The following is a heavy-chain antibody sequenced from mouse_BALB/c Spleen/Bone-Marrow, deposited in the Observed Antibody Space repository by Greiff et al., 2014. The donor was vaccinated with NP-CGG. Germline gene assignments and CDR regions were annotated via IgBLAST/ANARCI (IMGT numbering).Heavy chain of an antibody. D-gene: IGHD3-2*01. J-gene: IGHJ2*01. CDR3: ASRDSSGYVPDY. CDR1: GYTFTSYW. V-gene: IGHV1S132*01. Sequence: VQLQQSGAELVKPGASVKLSCKPSGYTFTSYWIQWVKQRPGQGLGWIGEIFPGTGTTYYNEKFKGKATLTIDTSSSTAYMQLSSLTSEDSAVYFCASRDSSGYVPDYWGQGTTLTVSS. CDR2: IFPGTGTT.